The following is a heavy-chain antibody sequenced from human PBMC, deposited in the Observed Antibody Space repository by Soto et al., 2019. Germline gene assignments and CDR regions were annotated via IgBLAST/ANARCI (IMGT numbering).Heavy chain of an antibody. Sequence: QVHLVQSGVEVKKPGASVKVSCTAHGYNLREYGVSWLRQVPGQGFEWMGWISGDNVNRRSSQRFQDRLTMTTDTPTNTASMELRSRRSDNTAVYFCGREGQQLAQEQYFQFTGVDAWGQGTSVTASS. CDR1: GYNLREYG. V-gene: IGHV1-18*01. CDR2: ISGDNVNR. J-gene: IGHJ6*02. CDR3: GREGQQLAQEQYFQFTGVDA. D-gene: IGHD6-13*01.